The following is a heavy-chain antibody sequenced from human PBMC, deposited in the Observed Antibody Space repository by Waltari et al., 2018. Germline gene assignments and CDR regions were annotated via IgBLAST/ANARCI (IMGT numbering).Heavy chain of an antibody. CDR3: ARDGGYCSSTSCPNWFDP. CDR1: GYTFTGYY. J-gene: IGHJ5*02. D-gene: IGHD2-2*01. Sequence: QVQLVQSGAEVKKPGASVKVSCKASGYTFTGYYMHWVRQAPGQGLEWMGWINPNSGGTNYAQKFQGWVTMTRDTSISTAYMELSRLRSDDTAVYYCARDGGYCSSTSCPNWFDPWGQGTLVTVSS. V-gene: IGHV1-2*04. CDR2: INPNSGGT.